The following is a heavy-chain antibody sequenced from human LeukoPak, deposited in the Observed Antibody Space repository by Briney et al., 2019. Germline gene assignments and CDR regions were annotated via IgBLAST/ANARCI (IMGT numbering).Heavy chain of an antibody. CDR3: ARYSYGRRGYGY. Sequence: ASVKVSCKASGYTITSYAMHWVRQAPGQRLEWMGWINAGNGNTKYSQKFQGRVTITRDTSASTAYMELSSLRSEDTAVYYCARYSYGRRGYGYWGQGTLVTVSS. D-gene: IGHD5-18*01. J-gene: IGHJ4*02. V-gene: IGHV1-3*01. CDR2: INAGNGNT. CDR1: GYTITSYA.